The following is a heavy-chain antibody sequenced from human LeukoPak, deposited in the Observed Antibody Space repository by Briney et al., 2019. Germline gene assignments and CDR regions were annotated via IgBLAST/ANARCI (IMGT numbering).Heavy chain of an antibody. D-gene: IGHD4-17*01. CDR2: INHSGST. Sequence: PSETLSLTCAVYGGSFSGYYWSWIRQPPGKGLEWIGEINHSGSTNYNPSLKSRVTISVDTSKNQFSLKLSSVTAADTAVYYCARGRCPDYWGQGTLVTVSS. V-gene: IGHV4-34*01. J-gene: IGHJ4*02. CDR1: GGSFSGYY. CDR3: ARGRCPDY.